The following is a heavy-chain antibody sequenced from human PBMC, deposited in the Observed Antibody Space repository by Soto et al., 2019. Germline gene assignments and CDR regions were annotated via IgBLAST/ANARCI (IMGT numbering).Heavy chain of an antibody. CDR3: ARDRHPFDY. V-gene: IGHV4-59*01. J-gene: IGHJ4*02. Sequence: SETLSLTCTVSGGSISSYYWSWIRQPPGKGLEWIGYIYYSGSTNYNPSLKSRVTISVDTSKNQFSLKLSSVTAVDTAVYYCARDRHPFDYWGQGTLVTVSS. CDR2: IYYSGST. CDR1: GGSISSYY.